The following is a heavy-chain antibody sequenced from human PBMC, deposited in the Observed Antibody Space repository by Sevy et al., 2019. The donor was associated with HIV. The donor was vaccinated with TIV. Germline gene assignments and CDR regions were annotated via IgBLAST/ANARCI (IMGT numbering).Heavy chain of an antibody. CDR2: IFGSGDTT. J-gene: IGHJ4*02. Sequence: GGSLRLSCAATGFTFSDYVMNWVRQAPGKGLEWVSSIFGSGDTTYDADSVKGRFTISRDNSKYTLYLQMNSLRAEDTAVYYCAKESGVRGYQYGIDYWGQGTLVTVSS. CDR3: AKESGVRGYQYGIDY. CDR1: GFTFSDYV. V-gene: IGHV3-23*01. D-gene: IGHD5-18*01.